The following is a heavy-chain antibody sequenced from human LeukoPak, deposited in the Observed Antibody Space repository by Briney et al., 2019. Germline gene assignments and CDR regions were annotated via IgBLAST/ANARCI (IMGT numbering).Heavy chain of an antibody. J-gene: IGHJ4*02. CDR2: ISAYNGNT. Sequence: ASVKVSCKASGYTFSSYGLSWVRQAPGQGLEWMGWISAYNGNTNYAQKLQGRVTMTTDTSTTTAYMELRSLRSDDTAVYYCARQGQLRSLDYWGQGTLVTVSS. CDR3: ARQGQLRSLDY. D-gene: IGHD5-24*01. CDR1: GYTFSSYG. V-gene: IGHV1-18*01.